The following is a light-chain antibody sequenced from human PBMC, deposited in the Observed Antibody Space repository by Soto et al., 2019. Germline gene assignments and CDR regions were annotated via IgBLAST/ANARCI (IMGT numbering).Light chain of an antibody. J-gene: IGKJ3*01. V-gene: IGKV3-15*01. CDR3: QQYNNWPPFT. Sequence: EIVMTQSPATLSVSPGERATLSCRASQSVSSNLAWYQQKPGQAPRLLIYGASTRATGIPARFSGSGSGTDFTLTISSLQSDEFAVYYCQQYNNWPPFTFGPGTKVDIK. CDR1: QSVSSN. CDR2: GAS.